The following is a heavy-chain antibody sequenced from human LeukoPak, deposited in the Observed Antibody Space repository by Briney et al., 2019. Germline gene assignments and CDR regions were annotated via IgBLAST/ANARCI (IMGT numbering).Heavy chain of an antibody. CDR2: ISSSGSTI. V-gene: IGHV3-48*03. CDR1: GFTFSSYE. CDR3: AREWDDSSGYYYF. D-gene: IGHD3-22*01. J-gene: IGHJ4*02. Sequence: PGGSLRLSCAASGFTFSSYEMNWVRQAPGKGLEWVSYISSSGSTIYYADSVKGRFTISRDNAKNSLYLQMNSLRAEDTAVYYCAREWDDSSGYYYFWGQGTLVTVSS.